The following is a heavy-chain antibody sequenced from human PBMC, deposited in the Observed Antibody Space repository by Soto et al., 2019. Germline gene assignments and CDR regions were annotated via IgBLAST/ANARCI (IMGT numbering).Heavy chain of an antibody. CDR2: IYSGGST. V-gene: IGHV3-53*01. D-gene: IGHD3-22*01. CDR1: GFTVSSNY. J-gene: IGHJ4*02. Sequence: VQLVESGGGLIQPGGSLRLSCAASGFTVSSNYMSWVRQAPGKGLEWVSVIYSGGSTYYADSVKGRFTISRDNSKNTLYLQMNRLRAEDTAVYYCARDPPYYYDSSGYYYEDYWGQGTLVTVSS. CDR3: ARDPPYYYDSSGYYYEDY.